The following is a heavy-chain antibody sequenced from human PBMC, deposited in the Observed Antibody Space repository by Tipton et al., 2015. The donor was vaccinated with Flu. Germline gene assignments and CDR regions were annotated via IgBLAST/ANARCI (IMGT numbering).Heavy chain of an antibody. CDR1: GGSVSSGSYY. J-gene: IGHJ6*02. CDR3: ARDLGIAAAYGMFV. V-gene: IGHV4-61*01. Sequence: LRLSCTVSGGSVSSGSYYWSWIRQPPGKGLEWIGYIYYSGSTNYNPSLKSRVTISVDTSKNQFSLKLSSVTAADTAVYYCARDLGIAAAYGMFVLCQGTTFSVSS. D-gene: IGHD6-13*01. CDR2: IYYSGST.